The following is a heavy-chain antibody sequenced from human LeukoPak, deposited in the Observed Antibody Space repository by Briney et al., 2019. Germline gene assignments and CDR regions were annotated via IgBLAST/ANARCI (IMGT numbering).Heavy chain of an antibody. CDR1: GYNFPTYW. V-gene: IGHV5-51*01. CDR2: IYPSDSDT. D-gene: IGHD3-10*01. J-gene: IGHJ4*02. Sequence: GESLKISCQGSGYNFPTYWIGWVRHMSGKGLEWMGIIYPSDSDTRYSPSFQGQVTISADKSISTAYLQWSSLKASDTAIYYCARLSGTYGPLDYWGQGTLVTVSS. CDR3: ARLSGTYGPLDY.